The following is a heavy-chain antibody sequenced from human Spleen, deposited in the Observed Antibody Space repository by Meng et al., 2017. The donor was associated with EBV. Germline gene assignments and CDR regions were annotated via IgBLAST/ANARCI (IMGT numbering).Heavy chain of an antibody. CDR3: ARDTEAPGTWFDY. CDR1: GGSFSSYY. D-gene: IGHD6-13*01. J-gene: IGHJ4*02. V-gene: IGHV4-34*01. Sequence: HVQLQQWGARLLKPSETLSLTCAVSGGSFSSYYWSWIRQPPGKGLEWIGEINQSGSIYYNPSLMGRVTISGDTSRNQFSLKLISVTAADTAVYYCARDTEAPGTWFDYWGQGALVTVSS. CDR2: INQSGSI.